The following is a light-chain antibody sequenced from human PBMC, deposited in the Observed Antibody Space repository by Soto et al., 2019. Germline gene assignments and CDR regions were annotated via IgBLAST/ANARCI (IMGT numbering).Light chain of an antibody. J-gene: IGLJ1*01. CDR1: SSNIGKNY. CDR2: DNN. CDR3: GAWDSNLSAVV. Sequence: QSVLTQPPSVSAAPGQTVTISCSGSSSNIGKNYVSWYQHLPGTAPKLLIYDNNKRPSGIPDRFSGSKSGTSATLGITGLQTGDEADYYCGAWDSNLSAVVFGTGTKLTVL. V-gene: IGLV1-51*01.